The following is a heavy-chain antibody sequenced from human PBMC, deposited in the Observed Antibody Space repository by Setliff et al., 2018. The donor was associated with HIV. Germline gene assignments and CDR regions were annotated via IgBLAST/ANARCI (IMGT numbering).Heavy chain of an antibody. CDR1: GFDFSSYG. D-gene: IGHD3-22*01. CDR3: AKASRGEYYDNSGFFVTYFDY. CDR2: IWADGSYA. Sequence: HPGGSLRLSCAASGFDFSSYGMHWVRQAPGKGLEWVAVIWADGSYAYYADSLKGRFSISRDNSKDILYLQMGSLRSDDTAVYYCAKASRGEYYDNSGFFVTYFDYWGQGKLVTVSS. J-gene: IGHJ4*02. V-gene: IGHV3-33*03.